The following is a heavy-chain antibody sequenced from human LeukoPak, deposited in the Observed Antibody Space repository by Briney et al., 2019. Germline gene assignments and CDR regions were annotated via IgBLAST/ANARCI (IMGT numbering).Heavy chain of an antibody. CDR1: GYTLTELS. CDR3: ATDYYYDSSGYYY. V-gene: IGHV1-24*01. J-gene: IGHJ4*02. D-gene: IGHD3-22*01. CDR2: FDPEDGET. Sequence: ASVKVSCKVSGYTLTELSMHWVRQAPGKGVEGMGGFDPEDGETIYAQKFQGRVTMTEHTSTDTAYMELSSLRSEDTAVYYCATDYYYDSSGYYYWGQGTLVTASS.